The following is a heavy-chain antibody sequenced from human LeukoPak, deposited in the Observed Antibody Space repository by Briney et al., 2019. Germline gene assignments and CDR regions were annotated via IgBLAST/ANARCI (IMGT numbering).Heavy chain of an antibody. CDR2: ISYDGSNK. Sequence: GGSLRLSCAASGFTFSSYGMHWVRQAPGKGLEWVAVISYDGSNKYYADSVKGRFTISRDNSKNTLYLQMNSLRAEDTAVYYCAKGLVSLVLAFDIWGQGTMVTVSS. J-gene: IGHJ3*02. CDR3: AKGLVSLVLAFDI. D-gene: IGHD6-13*01. CDR1: GFTFSSYG. V-gene: IGHV3-30*18.